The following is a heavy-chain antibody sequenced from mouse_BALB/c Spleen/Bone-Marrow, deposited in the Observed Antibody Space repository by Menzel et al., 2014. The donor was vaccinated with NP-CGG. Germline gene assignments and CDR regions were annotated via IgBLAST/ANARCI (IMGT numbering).Heavy chain of an antibody. V-gene: IGHV5-17*02. CDR3: VRSGSSYGYFDY. Sequence: VQLKQSGGGLVQPGGSRKLSCAASGFTFSSFGMHWVRQAPEKGLEWVAYISSGSSTIYYGDTVMGRFTISRDNPKNTLFLQMTSLRSEDTATYYCVRSGSSYGYFDYWGQGTTLTVSS. J-gene: IGHJ2*01. CDR2: ISSGSSTI. CDR1: GFTFSSFG. D-gene: IGHD1-1*01.